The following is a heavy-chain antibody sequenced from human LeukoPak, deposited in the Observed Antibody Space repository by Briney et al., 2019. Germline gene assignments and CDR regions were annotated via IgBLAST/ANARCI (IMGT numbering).Heavy chain of an antibody. CDR3: AKWGEYYYDSSGYSDY. D-gene: IGHD3-22*01. J-gene: IGHJ4*02. V-gene: IGHV3-23*01. CDR2: ISGSGGST. CDR1: GFTFSSYT. Sequence: GGSLRLSCAASGFTFSSYTMSWVRQAPGKGLEWVSAISGSGGSTYYADSVKGRFTISRDNSKNTLYLQMNSLRAEDTAVYYCAKWGEYYYDSSGYSDYWGQGTLVTVSS.